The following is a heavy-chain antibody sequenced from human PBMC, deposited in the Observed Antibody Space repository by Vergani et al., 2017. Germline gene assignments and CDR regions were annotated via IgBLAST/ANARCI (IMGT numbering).Heavy chain of an antibody. Sequence: QVQLVESGGGLVKPGGSLRLSCAASGFTFSDYYMSWIRQAPGKGLEWVSYISSSGSTIYYADSVKGRFTISRDNAKNSLYLQMNSLRAEATAVYYCARDRVDEYYYYYYGMDVWGQGTTVTVSS. V-gene: IGHV3-11*01. CDR3: ARDRVDEYYYYYYGMDV. CDR2: ISSSGSTI. CDR1: GFTFSDYY. D-gene: IGHD5-12*01. J-gene: IGHJ6*02.